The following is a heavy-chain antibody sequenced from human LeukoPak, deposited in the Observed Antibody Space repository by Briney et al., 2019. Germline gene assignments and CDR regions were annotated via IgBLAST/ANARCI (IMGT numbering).Heavy chain of an antibody. CDR3: ASPRLDYVWGTYLDY. CDR1: GFTFNRYW. Sequence: GGSLRLSCAASGFTFNRYWMHWVRQVPGKGLEWVSRISTDGSTTTYADSVKGRFTISRENAKDTLYLQMNSLRAEDTAVYYCASPRLDYVWGTYLDYWGQGSLVTVSS. CDR2: ISTDGSTT. V-gene: IGHV3-74*01. J-gene: IGHJ4*02. D-gene: IGHD3-16*02.